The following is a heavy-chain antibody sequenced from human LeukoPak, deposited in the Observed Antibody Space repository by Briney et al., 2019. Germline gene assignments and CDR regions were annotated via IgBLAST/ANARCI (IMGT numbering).Heavy chain of an antibody. V-gene: IGHV4-31*03. D-gene: IGHD2-15*01. Sequence: PSQTLSLTCTVSGGSISSGGYYWSWIRQHPGKGLEWIGYIYYSGSTYYNPSLKSRVTISVDTSKNQFSLKLSSVTAADTAVYYCARGRGTVEDIVVVVADHFDYWGRGTLVTVSS. CDR2: IYYSGST. CDR1: GGSISSGGYY. J-gene: IGHJ4*02. CDR3: ARGRGTVEDIVVVVADHFDY.